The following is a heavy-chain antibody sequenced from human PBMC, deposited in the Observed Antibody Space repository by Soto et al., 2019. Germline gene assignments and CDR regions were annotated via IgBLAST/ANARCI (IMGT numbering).Heavy chain of an antibody. CDR1: GFTFSSYG. V-gene: IGHV3-30*18. J-gene: IGHJ4*02. CDR3: ANLPNDNYDILTGYYGPTDY. Sequence: QVQLVESGGGVVQPGRSLRLSCAASGFTFSSYGMHWVRQAPGKGLEWVAVISYDGSNKYYADSVKGRFTISRDNSKNTLYLQMNSLRAEDTAVYYCANLPNDNYDILTGYYGPTDYWGQGTLVTVSS. D-gene: IGHD3-9*01. CDR2: ISYDGSNK.